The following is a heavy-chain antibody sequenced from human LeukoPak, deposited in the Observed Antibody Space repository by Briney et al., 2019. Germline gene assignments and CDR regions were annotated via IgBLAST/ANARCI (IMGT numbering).Heavy chain of an antibody. D-gene: IGHD3-10*01. Sequence: GGSLRLSCAASGFTFSTYWMSWVRQAPGKGLEWVANIKQDGSENYYVDSVRGRFTISRDNAKNSLHLQMNSLRSEDTAVYYCARVGYYYGSGSPQPFDYWGQGTLVTVSS. CDR3: ARVGYYYGSGSPQPFDY. CDR2: IKQDGSEN. CDR1: GFTFSTYW. V-gene: IGHV3-7*03. J-gene: IGHJ4*02.